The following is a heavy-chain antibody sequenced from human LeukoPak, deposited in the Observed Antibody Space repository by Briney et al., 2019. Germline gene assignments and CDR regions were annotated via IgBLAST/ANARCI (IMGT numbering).Heavy chain of an antibody. J-gene: IGHJ3*02. CDR3: ASLGDIVVVPAANGAFDI. CDR2: INPSGGNT. CDR1: GYTFTSYY. V-gene: IGHV1-46*01. D-gene: IGHD2-2*01. Sequence: GASVKVSCKASGYTFTSYYMHWVRQAPGQGLEWMRIINPSGGNTGYAQKFQGRVTMTRNTSISTAYMELSSLRSEDTAVYYCASLGDIVVVPAANGAFDIWGQGTMVTVSS.